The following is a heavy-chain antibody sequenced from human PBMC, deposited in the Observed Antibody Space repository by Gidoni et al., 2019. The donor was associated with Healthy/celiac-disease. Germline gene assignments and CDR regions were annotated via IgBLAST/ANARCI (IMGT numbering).Heavy chain of an antibody. CDR1: GFTFSSYA. D-gene: IGHD4-17*01. V-gene: IGHV3-30-3*01. CDR3: ARDATRGDYVGYYYGMDV. CDR2: ISYDGSNK. Sequence: QVQLVESGGGVVQPGRSLRLSCAASGFTFSSYAMHWVRQAPGKGLEWVAVISYDGSNKYYADSVKGRFTISRDNSKNTLYLQMNSLRAEDTAVYYCARDATRGDYVGYYYGMDVWGQGTTVTVSS. J-gene: IGHJ6*02.